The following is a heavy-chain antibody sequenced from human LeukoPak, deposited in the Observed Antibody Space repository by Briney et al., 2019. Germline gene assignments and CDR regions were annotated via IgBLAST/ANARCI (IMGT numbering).Heavy chain of an antibody. J-gene: IGHJ4*02. V-gene: IGHV3-23*01. CDR3: ARGTLAGYFLGY. CDR1: GFTFSSYA. D-gene: IGHD6-19*01. Sequence: GGSLRLSCAASGFTFSSYAMSWVRQAPGKGLEWVSAISGSGGSTYYADSVKGRFTISRDNSKNTLGLQMNSLRAEDTAIYYCARGTLAGYFLGYWGRGTLVTVSS. CDR2: ISGSGGST.